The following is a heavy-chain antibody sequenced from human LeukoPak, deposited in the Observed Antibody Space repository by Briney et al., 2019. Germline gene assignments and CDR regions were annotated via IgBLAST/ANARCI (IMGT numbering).Heavy chain of an antibody. V-gene: IGHV3-48*04. D-gene: IGHD2-2*01. CDR1: GFTFSSYS. CDR3: AKVVVPAAMGWVDY. Sequence: QPGGSLRLSCAASGFTFSSYSMNWVRQAPGKGLEWVSYISSSSSTIYYADSVKGRFTISRDNAKNSLYLQMNSPRAEDTAVYYCAKVVVPAAMGWVDYWGQGTLVTVSS. J-gene: IGHJ4*02. CDR2: ISSSSSTI.